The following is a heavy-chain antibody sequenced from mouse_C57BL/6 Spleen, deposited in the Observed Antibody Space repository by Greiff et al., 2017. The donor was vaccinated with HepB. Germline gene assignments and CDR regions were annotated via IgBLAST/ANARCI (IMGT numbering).Heavy chain of an antibody. J-gene: IGHJ3*01. CDR1: GYTFTDYY. CDR3: ASLRIYDGYYPFAY. D-gene: IGHD2-3*01. V-gene: IGHV1-77*01. Sequence: VQLQQSGAELVKPGASVKISCKASGYTFTDYYINWVKQRPGQGLEWIGKIGPGSGSTYYNEKFKGKATLTADKSSSTAYMQLSSLTSEDSAVYFCASLRIYDGYYPFAYWGQGTLVTVSA. CDR2: IGPGSGST.